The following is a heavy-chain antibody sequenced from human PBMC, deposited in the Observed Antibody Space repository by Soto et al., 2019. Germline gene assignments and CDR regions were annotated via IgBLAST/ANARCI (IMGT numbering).Heavy chain of an antibody. CDR1: GYSFTSYW. Sequence: GESLKISCKGSGYSFTSYWIGWVRQMPVKGLEWMGIIYPGDSDTRYSPSFQGQVTISADKSISTAYLQWSSLKASDTAMYYCARRAPYGSGSSLDIFDIWGQGTMVTVSS. D-gene: IGHD3-10*01. V-gene: IGHV5-51*01. CDR2: IYPGDSDT. J-gene: IGHJ3*02. CDR3: ARRAPYGSGSSLDIFDI.